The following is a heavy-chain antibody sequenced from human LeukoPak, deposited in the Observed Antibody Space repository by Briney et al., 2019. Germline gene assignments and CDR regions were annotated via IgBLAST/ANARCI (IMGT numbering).Heavy chain of an antibody. CDR3: ARVRFTSYFDY. V-gene: IGHV4-34*01. CDR2: INHSGST. D-gene: IGHD3-3*01. Sequence: PSETLSLTCTVSGGSISSYYWSWIRQPPGKGLEWIGEINHSGSTNYNPSLKSRVTISVDTSKNQFSLKLSSVTAADTAVYYCARVRFTSYFDYWGQGTLVTVSS. J-gene: IGHJ4*02. CDR1: GGSISSYY.